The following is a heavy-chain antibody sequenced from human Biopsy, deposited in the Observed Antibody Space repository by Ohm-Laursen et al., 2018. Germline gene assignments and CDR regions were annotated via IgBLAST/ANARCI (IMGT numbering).Heavy chain of an antibody. Sequence: TLSLTCTVTGGSISRSSYYWDWIRQPPGKGLEWIGSIYYSGSTYYNPSLKSRVTISVDTSKNQFSLKLSSVTAADTAVYYCARLGSGDYFPTFFDFWGQGALVTVSS. CDR3: ARLGSGDYFPTFFDF. D-gene: IGHD5-12*01. CDR1: GGSISRSSYY. CDR2: IYYSGST. J-gene: IGHJ4*02. V-gene: IGHV4-39*07.